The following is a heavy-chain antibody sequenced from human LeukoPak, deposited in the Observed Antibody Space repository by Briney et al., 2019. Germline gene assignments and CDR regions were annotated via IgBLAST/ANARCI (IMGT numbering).Heavy chain of an antibody. Sequence: GGSLRLSCAASGFTVSSNYMSWVRQASGKGLEWVSVIYSGGSTYYADSVKGRFTISRDNSKNTLYLQMNSLRAGDTAVYYCARDREGYYGSGSYVYWGQGTLVTVSS. CDR3: ARDREGYYGSGSYVY. CDR1: GFTVSSNY. V-gene: IGHV3-66*02. J-gene: IGHJ4*02. CDR2: IYSGGST. D-gene: IGHD3-10*01.